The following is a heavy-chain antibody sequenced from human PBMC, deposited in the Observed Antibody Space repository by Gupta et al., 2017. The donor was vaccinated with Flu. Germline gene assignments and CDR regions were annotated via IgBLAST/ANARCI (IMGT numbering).Heavy chain of an antibody. CDR2: ISHTGSST. V-gene: IGHV3-23*01. Sequence: VQLLESGGGLIQPGGSLRLSCVDSGFSFSNYAMRWASQVPGKGLEWVSGISHTGSSTYYIDSVKGRFTSSRDNSKNTLYLEMNSLRAEDTAIYFCAKDLRRVSSPTQTYFYYYGMDVWGQGATVTVSS. CDR1: GFSFSNYA. J-gene: IGHJ6*02. CDR3: AKDLRRVSSPTQTYFYYYGMDV. D-gene: IGHD3-10*01.